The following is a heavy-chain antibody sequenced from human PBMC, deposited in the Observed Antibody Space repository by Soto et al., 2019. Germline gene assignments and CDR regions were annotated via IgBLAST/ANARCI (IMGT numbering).Heavy chain of an antibody. J-gene: IGHJ3*02. V-gene: IGHV5-51*01. CDR1: RYSFTSYW. CDR2: IYPGDSDT. D-gene: IGHD6-19*01. Sequence: GESLKISCKGSRYSFTSYWIGWVRQMPGKGLEWMGIIYPGDSDTRYSPSFQGQVTISADKSISTAYLQWSSLKASDTAMYYCARPSSKLAVFALDAFDIWGQGTMVTVSS. CDR3: ARPSSKLAVFALDAFDI.